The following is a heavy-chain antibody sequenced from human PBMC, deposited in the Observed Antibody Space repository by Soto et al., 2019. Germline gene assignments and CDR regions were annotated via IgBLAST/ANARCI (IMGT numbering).Heavy chain of an antibody. CDR2: VYYSGST. D-gene: IGHD3-16*01. Sequence: SETLSLTCTVSGGSISSGDHHWSWIRQPPGKGLEWIGAVYYSGSTYYNPSLKSRITISVDTSKNQFSLKLTSVTAADTAVYYCARDYRAPYAGAMDVWGQGTTVTVPS. V-gene: IGHV4-30-4*01. J-gene: IGHJ6*02. CDR1: GGSISSGDHH. CDR3: ARDYRAPYAGAMDV.